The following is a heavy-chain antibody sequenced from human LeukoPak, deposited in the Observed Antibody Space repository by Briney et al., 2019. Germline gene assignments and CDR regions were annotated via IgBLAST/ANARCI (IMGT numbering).Heavy chain of an antibody. CDR3: ARGPGGYGSGSSY. J-gene: IGHJ4*02. CDR1: GGSFSGYY. CDR2: INSSGTT. V-gene: IGHV4-34*01. D-gene: IGHD3-10*01. Sequence: SETLSLTCAVYGGSFSGYYWSWIRQPPGKGLEWIREINSSGTTNYNPSLKSRVTISIDMSKNQFSLKLISVTAADTAVYYCARGPGGYGSGSSYWGQGTLVTVSS.